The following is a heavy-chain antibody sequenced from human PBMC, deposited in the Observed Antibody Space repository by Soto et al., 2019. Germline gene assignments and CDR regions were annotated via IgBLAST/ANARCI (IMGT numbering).Heavy chain of an antibody. V-gene: IGHV1-69*01. J-gene: IGHJ6*02. Sequence: QVQLVQSGPEVKKPGSSVKVSCKASGGTFSDSVTSWVRQAPGQGLEWMGGIVPIFGKANLAEKFQDRVTITADESTSTAYMKLSSLRSEDTAVYYCARAGPIWDSSAYFGNDHSYGMDVWGQGTTVTVSS. D-gene: IGHD3-22*01. CDR3: ARAGPIWDSSAYFGNDHSYGMDV. CDR2: IVPIFGKA. CDR1: GGTFSDSV.